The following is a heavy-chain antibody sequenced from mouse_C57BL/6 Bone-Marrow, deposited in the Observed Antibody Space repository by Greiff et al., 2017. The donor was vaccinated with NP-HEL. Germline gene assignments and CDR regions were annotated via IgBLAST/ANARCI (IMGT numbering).Heavy chain of an antibody. V-gene: IGHV1-18*01. J-gene: IGHJ2*01. CDR2: INPNNGGT. Sequence: VQLQQSGPELVKPGASVKIPCKASGYTFTDYNMDWVKQSHGKSLEWIGDINPNNGGTIYNQKFKGKATLTVDKSSSTAYMELRSLTSEDTAVYYCERENSNYYYFDYWGQGTTLTVSS. CDR1: GYTFTDYN. CDR3: ERENSNYYYFDY. D-gene: IGHD2-5*01.